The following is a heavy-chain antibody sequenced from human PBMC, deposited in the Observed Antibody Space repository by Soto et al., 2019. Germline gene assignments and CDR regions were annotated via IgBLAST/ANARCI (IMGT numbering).Heavy chain of an antibody. CDR3: AKTLAVAGTRYYFDY. V-gene: IGHV3-23*01. CDR1: GFTFSSYA. D-gene: IGHD6-19*01. CDR2: ISGSGGST. J-gene: IGHJ4*02. Sequence: GGSLRLSCAASGFTFSSYAMSWVRQAPGKGLEWVSAISGSGGSTYYADSVKGRFTISRDNSKNTLYLQMNSLRAEDTAVYYCAKTLAVAGTRYYFDYWGQGTLVTVSS.